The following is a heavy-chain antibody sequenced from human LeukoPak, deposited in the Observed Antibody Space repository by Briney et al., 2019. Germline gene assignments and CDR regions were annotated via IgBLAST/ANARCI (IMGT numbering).Heavy chain of an antibody. CDR1: GGSISSYY. CDR3: ARYCGGDCYHFDY. D-gene: IGHD2-21*02. V-gene: IGHV4-59*01. Sequence: SATLSLTCTVSGGSISSYYWSWIRQPPGKGLEWIGYIYYSGSTNYNPSLKSRVTISVDTSKNQFSLKLSSVTAADTAVYYCARYCGGDCYHFDYWGQGTLVTVSS. J-gene: IGHJ4*02. CDR2: IYYSGST.